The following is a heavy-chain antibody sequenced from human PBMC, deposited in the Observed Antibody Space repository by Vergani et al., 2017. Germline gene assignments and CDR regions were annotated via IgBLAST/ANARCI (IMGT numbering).Heavy chain of an antibody. V-gene: IGHV3-49*04. CDR1: GFTFGDYA. D-gene: IGHD6-19*01. CDR3: TTLDLIALSAMFDY. J-gene: IGHJ4*02. Sequence: EVQLVESGGGLVQPGRSLRLSCTASGFTFGDYAMSWVRQAPGKGLEWVGFIRSKAYGGTTEYAASVKGRFTISRDDSKSIAYLQMNSLKTEDTAVYYCTTLDLIALSAMFDYWGRGTLVSVSS. CDR2: IRSKAYGGTT.